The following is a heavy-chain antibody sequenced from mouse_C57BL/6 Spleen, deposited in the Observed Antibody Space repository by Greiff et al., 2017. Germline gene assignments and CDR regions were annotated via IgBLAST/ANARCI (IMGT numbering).Heavy chain of an antibody. J-gene: IGHJ1*03. Sequence: EVQVVESGGGLVKPGGSLKLSCAASGFTFSSYTMSWVRQTPEKRLAWVATISGGGGNTYYPDSVKGRFTISRDNAKNTLYLQMSSLRSEDTALYYCARHGDGWYFDVWGTGTTVTVSS. CDR3: ARHGDGWYFDV. V-gene: IGHV5-9*01. CDR2: ISGGGGNT. CDR1: GFTFSSYT. D-gene: IGHD3-3*01.